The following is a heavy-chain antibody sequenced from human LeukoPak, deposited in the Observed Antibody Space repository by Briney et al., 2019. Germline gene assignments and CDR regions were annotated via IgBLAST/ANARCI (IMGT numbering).Heavy chain of an antibody. CDR1: GXTFRNYG. V-gene: IGHV3-33*01. J-gene: IGHJ4*02. CDR2: IWYDERNK. D-gene: IGHD6-13*01. Sequence: GGSLRLSCAASGXTFRNYGVHWVRQAPGKGLEWVAVIWYDERNKYYGDSVKGRFTISRDNSKNTLYLQMNSLRAGDTAVYYCVRDRGISQQLVLDYWGQGTLVTVSS. CDR3: VRDRGISQQLVLDY.